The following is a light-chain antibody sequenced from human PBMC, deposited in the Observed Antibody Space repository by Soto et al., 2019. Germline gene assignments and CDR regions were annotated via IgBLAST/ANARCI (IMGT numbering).Light chain of an antibody. J-gene: IGKJ1*01. Sequence: DIQMTQSPSSLSASVGDRVTITCRASQGISSFLAWFQQKPGKAPKSLIYDASTLQIGVSSRFSGSGSDTHFTLTISSLQPEDFATYYCQQYHSYPASFGQGTKVEIK. CDR2: DAS. CDR1: QGISSF. CDR3: QQYHSYPAS. V-gene: IGKV1-16*01.